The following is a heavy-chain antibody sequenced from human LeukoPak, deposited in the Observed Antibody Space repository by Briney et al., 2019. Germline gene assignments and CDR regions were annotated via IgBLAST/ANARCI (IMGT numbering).Heavy chain of an antibody. V-gene: IGHV1-2*06. CDR3: ARGFRLRGVATIVYYYYMDV. CDR1: GYTFTGYY. D-gene: IGHD5-12*01. CDR2: INPKTGGS. J-gene: IGHJ6*03. Sequence: ASVKVSCKASGYTFTGYYMHWVRQAPGQGLEWLGRINPKTGGSNYAQKFQGRVTMTSDTSTSTAYMELSRLNSDDTAVYYCARGFRLRGVATIVYYYYMDVWGKGTTVTVSS.